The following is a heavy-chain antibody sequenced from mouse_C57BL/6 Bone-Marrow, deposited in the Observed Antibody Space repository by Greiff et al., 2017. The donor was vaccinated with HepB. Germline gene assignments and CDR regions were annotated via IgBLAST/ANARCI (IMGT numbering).Heavy chain of an antibody. Sequence: VQLKESGPGLVKPSQPLSLTCSVTGYSITSGYYWNWIRQFPGNKLEWMGYISYDGSNNYNPSLKNRISITRDTSKNQFFLKLNSVTTEDTATYYCARGSYGRYWYFDVWGTGTTVTVSS. J-gene: IGHJ1*03. CDR1: GYSITSGYY. V-gene: IGHV3-6*01. D-gene: IGHD1-1*01. CDR2: ISYDGSN. CDR3: ARGSYGRYWYFDV.